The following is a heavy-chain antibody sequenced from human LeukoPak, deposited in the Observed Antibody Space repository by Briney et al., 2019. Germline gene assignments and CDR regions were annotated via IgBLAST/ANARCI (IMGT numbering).Heavy chain of an antibody. CDR2: TNYRSKWYN. Sequence: SQTLSLTCAISGDSVSSNSAGWNWIRQSPSRGLEWLGRTNYRSKWYNDYAVSVKSRISISPDTSKNQFSLQLNSVTPEDTAVYYCARAVGGSYYDSSGYYFSAFDIWGQGTMVTVSS. V-gene: IGHV6-1*01. CDR3: ARAVGGSYYDSSGYYFSAFDI. J-gene: IGHJ3*02. D-gene: IGHD3-22*01. CDR1: GDSVSSNSAG.